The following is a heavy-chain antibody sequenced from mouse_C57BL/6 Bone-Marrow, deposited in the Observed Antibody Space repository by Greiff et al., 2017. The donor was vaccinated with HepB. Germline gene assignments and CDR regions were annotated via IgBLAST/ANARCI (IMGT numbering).Heavy chain of an antibody. CDR2: IYPGSGNT. Sequence: VQLQESGAELVRPGASVKLSCKASGYTFTDYYINWVKQRPGQGLEWIARIYPGSGNTYYNEKFKGKATLTAEKSSSTAYMQLSSLTSEDSAVYFCALYYYGSSSYAMDYWGQGTSVTVSS. V-gene: IGHV1-76*01. CDR3: ALYYYGSSSYAMDY. J-gene: IGHJ4*01. CDR1: GYTFTDYY. D-gene: IGHD1-1*01.